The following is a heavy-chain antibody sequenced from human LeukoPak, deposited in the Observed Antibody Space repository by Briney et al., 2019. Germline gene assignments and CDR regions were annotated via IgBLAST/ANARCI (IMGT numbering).Heavy chain of an antibody. V-gene: IGHV3-23*01. Sequence: GGSLRLSCAASGFTFSSYAMSWVRQAPGKGLEWVSAISGSGGSTYYADSVKGRFTISRDNSKNTLYLQMNSLRAEDTAVYYCAKAHYDFWSGYGYFDYWGQGTLVTVSS. J-gene: IGHJ4*02. CDR3: AKAHYDFWSGYGYFDY. D-gene: IGHD3-3*01. CDR2: ISGSGGST. CDR1: GFTFSSYA.